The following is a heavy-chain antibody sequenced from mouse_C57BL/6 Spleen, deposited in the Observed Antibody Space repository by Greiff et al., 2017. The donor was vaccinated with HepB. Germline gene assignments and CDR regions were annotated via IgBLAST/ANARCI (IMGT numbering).Heavy chain of an antibody. CDR3: ARGDWDWYYFDY. CDR1: GYSITSGYD. CDR2: ISYSGST. V-gene: IGHV3-1*01. J-gene: IGHJ2*01. Sequence: DVQLQESGPGMVKPSQSLSLTCTVTGYSITSGYDWHWIRHFPGNKLEWMGYISYSGSTNYNPSLKSRISITHDTSKNHFFLKLNSVTTEDTATYYCARGDWDWYYFDYWGQGTTLTVSS. D-gene: IGHD4-1*01.